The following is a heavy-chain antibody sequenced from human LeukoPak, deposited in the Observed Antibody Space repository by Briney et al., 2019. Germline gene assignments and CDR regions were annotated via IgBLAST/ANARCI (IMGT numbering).Heavy chain of an antibody. CDR1: GESFSGYY. J-gene: IGHJ4*02. V-gene: IGHV4-34*01. Sequence: SETLSLTCAVYGESFSGYYWSWIRQPPGKGLEWIGEINHSGSTNYNPSLKSRVTISVDTSKNQFSLKLSSVTAADTAVYYCARRDCSGGSCYFDYWGQGTLVTVSS. CDR2: INHSGST. CDR3: ARRDCSGGSCYFDY. D-gene: IGHD2-15*01.